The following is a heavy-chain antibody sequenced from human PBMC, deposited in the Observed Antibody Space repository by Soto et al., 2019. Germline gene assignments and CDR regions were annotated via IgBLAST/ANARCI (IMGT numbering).Heavy chain of an antibody. J-gene: IGHJ5*02. Sequence: SETLSLTCTVSGGSISRGGYYWTWIRQHPGKGLEWIGYIYYSGSTYYNPSLKSRLTISLDTSKNQFSLKLSSVTAEDTAVYYCARSVSPGGQGTLVTVSS. CDR2: IYYSGST. CDR1: GGSISRGGYY. CDR3: ARSVSP. V-gene: IGHV4-31*03.